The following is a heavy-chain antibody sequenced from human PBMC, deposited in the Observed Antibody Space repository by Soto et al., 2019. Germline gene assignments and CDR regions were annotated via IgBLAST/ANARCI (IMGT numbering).Heavy chain of an antibody. CDR1: GFTFSSYA. CDR2: ISGSGGST. CDR3: AKGGCSGGSCYWYYFDY. Sequence: EVQLLESGGGLVQPGGSLRLSCAASGFTFSSYAMSWVRQAPGKGLEWVSAISGSGGSTYYADSVKGRFTISRDNSKNTLYLQMNSLRAEDTAVYYCAKGGCSGGSCYWYYFDYWGQGTLVTVSS. D-gene: IGHD2-15*01. V-gene: IGHV3-23*01. J-gene: IGHJ4*02.